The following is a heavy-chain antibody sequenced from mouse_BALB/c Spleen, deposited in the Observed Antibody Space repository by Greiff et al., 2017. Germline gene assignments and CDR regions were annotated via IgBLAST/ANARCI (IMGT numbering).Heavy chain of an antibody. CDR3: ARGPYAMDY. CDR2: ILPGSGST. Sequence: QVQLKQSGAELMKPGASVKISCKATGYTFSSYWIEWVKQRPGHGLEWIGEILPGSGSTNYNEKFKGKATFTADTSSNTAYMQLSSLTSEDSAVYYCARGPYAMDYWGQGTSVTVSS. CDR1: GYTFSSYW. V-gene: IGHV1-9*01. J-gene: IGHJ4*01.